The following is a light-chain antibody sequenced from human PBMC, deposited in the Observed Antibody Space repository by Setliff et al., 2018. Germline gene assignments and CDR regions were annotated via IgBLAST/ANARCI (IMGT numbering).Light chain of an antibody. CDR3: SSYTGGSAFA. Sequence: QSVLTQPASVSGSPGQSITISCTGTSRDVGYYNLVSWYQQHPGKAPKVILYDVSVRPSGVSSRFSGSKSGNTASLTISGLQAEDEADYYCSSYTGGSAFAFGTGTKVTVL. CDR2: DVS. CDR1: SRDVGYYNL. J-gene: IGLJ1*01. V-gene: IGLV2-14*03.